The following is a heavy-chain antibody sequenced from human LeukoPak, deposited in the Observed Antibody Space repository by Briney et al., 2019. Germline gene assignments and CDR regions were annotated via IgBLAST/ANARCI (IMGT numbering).Heavy chain of an antibody. Sequence: PGGSLRLSCAASGFTFSTYAMTWVRQAPGKGLEWVSSISGSGAGKFYAAPVKGRFTTSRDNSKSTLCVQMNSLRAEDTAVYYCAKAAYGDYAGAFDIWGQGTMVIVSS. CDR2: ISGSGAGK. D-gene: IGHD4-17*01. CDR1: GFTFSTYA. CDR3: AKAAYGDYAGAFDI. J-gene: IGHJ3*02. V-gene: IGHV3-23*01.